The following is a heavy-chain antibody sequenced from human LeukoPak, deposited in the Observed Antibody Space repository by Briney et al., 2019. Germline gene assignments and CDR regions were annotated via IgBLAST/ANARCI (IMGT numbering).Heavy chain of an antibody. Sequence: SVKVSCKASGYTFTGYYMHWVRQAPGQGLEWMGWINPNSGGTNYAQKFQGRVTMTRDTSISTAYMELSRLRSDDTAVYYCARDFRAAGPPYYYYYMDVWGKGTTVTVSS. J-gene: IGHJ6*03. CDR3: ARDFRAAGPPYYYYYMDV. CDR2: INPNSGGT. V-gene: IGHV1-2*02. D-gene: IGHD6-13*01. CDR1: GYTFTGYY.